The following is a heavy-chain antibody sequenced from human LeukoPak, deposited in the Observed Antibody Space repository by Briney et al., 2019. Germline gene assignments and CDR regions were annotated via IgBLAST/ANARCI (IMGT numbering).Heavy chain of an antibody. D-gene: IGHD6-13*01. J-gene: IGHJ4*02. CDR3: ARVFSIAAAGFDY. CDR2: INPGSGNT. Sequence: ASVKVSCKASGYTFTDYAIHWVRRAPGQGLEWMAWINPGSGNTEYSQRFQGRVTITSDSSASTAYMELSSLRSEDTAVYYCARVFSIAAAGFDYWGQGTLVTVSS. CDR1: GYTFTDYA. V-gene: IGHV1-3*01.